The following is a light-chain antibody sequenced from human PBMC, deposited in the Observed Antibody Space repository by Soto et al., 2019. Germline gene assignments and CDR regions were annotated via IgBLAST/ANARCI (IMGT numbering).Light chain of an antibody. CDR1: QSVSSN. Sequence: EIVMTQSPATLSVSPGERATLSCRASQSVSSNLAWYQQKPGQAPRLLIYGASTRATGIPARFSGSGSGTDFTLTISSLEPEDFAVYDGQQRSNWPLTFGGGTKVDIK. J-gene: IGKJ4*01. V-gene: IGKV3-15*01. CDR2: GAS. CDR3: QQRSNWPLT.